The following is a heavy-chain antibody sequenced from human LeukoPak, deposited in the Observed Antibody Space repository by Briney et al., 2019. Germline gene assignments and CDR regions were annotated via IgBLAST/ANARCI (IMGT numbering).Heavy chain of an antibody. CDR1: GGSFSGYY. Sequence: SETLSLTCAVYGGSFSGYYWSWIRQPPGKGLEWIGSIYHSGSTYYNPSLTSRVTISVDTSKNQFSLKLSSVTAADTAVYYCARLEYQLLFNWFDPWGQGTLVTVSS. J-gene: IGHJ5*02. D-gene: IGHD2-2*01. CDR3: ARLEYQLLFNWFDP. CDR2: IYHSGST. V-gene: IGHV4-34*01.